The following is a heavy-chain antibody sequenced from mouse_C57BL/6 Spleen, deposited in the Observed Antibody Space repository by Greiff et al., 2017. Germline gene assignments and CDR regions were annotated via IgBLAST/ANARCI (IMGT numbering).Heavy chain of an antibody. Sequence: EVKLMESGGGLVQPGGSLKLSCAASGFTFSDYYMYWVRQTPEKRLEWVAYISNGGGSTYYPDTVKGRFTISRANAKNTLYLQMSRLKSEDTAMYYCARHSFLDYWGQGTSVTVAS. J-gene: IGHJ4*01. CDR2: ISNGGGST. V-gene: IGHV5-12*01. D-gene: IGHD2-12*01. CDR1: GFTFSDYY. CDR3: ARHSFLDY.